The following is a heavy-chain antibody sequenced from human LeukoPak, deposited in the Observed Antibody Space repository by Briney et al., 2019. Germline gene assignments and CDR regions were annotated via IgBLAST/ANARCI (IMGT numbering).Heavy chain of an antibody. CDR1: GGSISSGGYY. D-gene: IGHD4-17*01. J-gene: IGHJ6*02. Sequence: SETLSLTCTVSGGSISSGGYYWGWIRQPPGKGLEWIGSIYYSGSTYYNPSLKSRVAISVDTSKNQFSLKLSSVTAADTAVYYCARERTTVTTGPIDYYYGMDVWGQGTTVTVSS. CDR2: IYYSGST. CDR3: ARERTTVTTGPIDYYYGMDV. V-gene: IGHV4-39*07.